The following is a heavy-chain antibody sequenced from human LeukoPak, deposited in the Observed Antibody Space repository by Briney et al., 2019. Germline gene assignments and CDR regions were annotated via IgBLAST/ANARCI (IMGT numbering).Heavy chain of an antibody. Sequence: GGSLRLSCAASGFTFSSYEMNWVRQAPGKGLEWVSYISSSGSTIYYADSVKGRFTISRDNAKNSLSLQMNSLRAEDTAVYYCARAGAPLGMIFSWGQGTLVTVSS. CDR1: GFTFSSYE. D-gene: IGHD3/OR15-3a*01. V-gene: IGHV3-48*03. CDR2: ISSSGSTI. J-gene: IGHJ4*02. CDR3: ARAGAPLGMIFS.